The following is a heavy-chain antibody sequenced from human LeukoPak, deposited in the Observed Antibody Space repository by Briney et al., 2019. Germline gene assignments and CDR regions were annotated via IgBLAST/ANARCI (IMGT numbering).Heavy chain of an antibody. Sequence: KFQGRVPITRDTSASTAYMELSSLRSEDTAVYYCARGVSVAGTPFDYWGQGTLVTVSS. V-gene: IGHV1-3*01. CDR3: ARGVSVAGTPFDY. J-gene: IGHJ4*02. D-gene: IGHD6-19*01.